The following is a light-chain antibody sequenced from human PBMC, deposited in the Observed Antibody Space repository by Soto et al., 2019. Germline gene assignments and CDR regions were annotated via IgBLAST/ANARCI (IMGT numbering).Light chain of an antibody. CDR2: GAL. CDR1: QSVSSRY. J-gene: IGKJ2*01. V-gene: IGKV3D-20*01. CDR3: QQYYSIPYT. Sequence: EIVLTQSPATLSLSPGDRATLSCGASQSVSSRYLAWFQQKPGLAPRLLICGALSRATGIPDRFSGSGSGTDFTLTISRLEPEDVAVYYCQQYYSIPYTFGQGTQLEIK.